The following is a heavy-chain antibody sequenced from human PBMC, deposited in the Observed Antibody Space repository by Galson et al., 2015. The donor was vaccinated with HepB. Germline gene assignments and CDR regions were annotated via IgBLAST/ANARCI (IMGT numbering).Heavy chain of an antibody. CDR1: GFTFSNAW. J-gene: IGHJ4*02. V-gene: IGHV3-15*01. CDR2: IKSKTDGGTT. D-gene: IGHD6-19*01. Sequence: SLRLSCAASGFTFSNAWMSWVRQAPGKGLEWVGRIKSKTDGGTTDYAAPVKGRFTISSDNSKNTLYLQMNSMKTEDTAVYYCTAQRAVAGTGYRDYWGQGTLVTVSS. CDR3: TAQRAVAGTGYRDY.